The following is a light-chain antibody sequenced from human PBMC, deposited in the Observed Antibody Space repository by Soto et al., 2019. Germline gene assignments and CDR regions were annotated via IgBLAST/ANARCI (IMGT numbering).Light chain of an antibody. V-gene: IGKV1-27*01. CDR2: TAS. CDR3: QKYNTAPLT. J-gene: IGKJ4*01. Sequence: DIQMTQSPSSLSASVGDRVTITCRASQDIGNSLAWYQQQPGKVPKLLIYTASTLQSGVPSRFSGSGSGTDFTLTISSLQPEDVATYYCQKYNTAPLTFGGGTKVDIK. CDR1: QDIGNS.